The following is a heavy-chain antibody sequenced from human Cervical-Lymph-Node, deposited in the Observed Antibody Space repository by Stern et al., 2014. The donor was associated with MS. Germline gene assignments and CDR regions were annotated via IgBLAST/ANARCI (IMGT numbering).Heavy chain of an antibody. J-gene: IGHJ4*02. CDR1: GFTFSYYS. D-gene: IGHD3-10*01. CDR3: ARGGGVEADY. CDR2: ISRSTNFI. V-gene: IGHV3-21*06. Sequence: EVQLVESGGGLVKPGGSLRLSCAASGFTFSYYSMNWVRQAPGQGLEWVSSISRSTNFIYYADSVKGRFTISRDNANNSLFLHMNSLRAEDTAVYYCARGGGVEADYWGQGTLVTVSS.